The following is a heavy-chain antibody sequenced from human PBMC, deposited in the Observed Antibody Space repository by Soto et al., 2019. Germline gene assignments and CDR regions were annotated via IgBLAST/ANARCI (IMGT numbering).Heavy chain of an antibody. CDR2: IYYSGST. CDR1: GGSISSYY. D-gene: IGHD6-13*01. V-gene: IGHV4-59*01. CDR3: AREKVYRSPAFDP. Sequence: PSETLSLTCTVSGGSISSYYWSWIRQPPGKGLEWIGYIYYSGSTNYNPSLKSRVTISVDTSKNQFSLRLSSVTAADTAVYYCAREKVYRSPAFDPWGQGTLVTVSS. J-gene: IGHJ5*02.